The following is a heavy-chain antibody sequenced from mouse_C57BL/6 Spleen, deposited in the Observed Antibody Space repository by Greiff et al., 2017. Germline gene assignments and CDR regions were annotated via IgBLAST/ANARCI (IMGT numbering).Heavy chain of an antibody. CDR3: ARQRGDVDY. V-gene: IGHV5-9*01. CDR2: ISGGGGNT. CDR1: GFTFSSYT. J-gene: IGHJ2*01. Sequence: EVQGVESGGGLVKPGGSLKLSCAASGFTFSSYTMSWVRQTPEKRLEWVATISGGGGNTYYPDSVKGRFTIARDNAKNPLYLQMSSLRSEDAALYYCARQRGDVDYWGQGTTLTVSS.